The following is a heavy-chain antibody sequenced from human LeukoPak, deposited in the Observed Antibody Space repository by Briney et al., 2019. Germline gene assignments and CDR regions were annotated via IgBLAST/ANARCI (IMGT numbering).Heavy chain of an antibody. D-gene: IGHD3-10*01. CDR3: ARTLWFGEFVLDY. V-gene: IGHV4-59*01. J-gene: IGHJ4*02. CDR1: GGSPSSYY. CDR2: IYYSGST. Sequence: PSETLSLTCTVSGGSPSSYYWSWIRQPPGKGLEWIGYIYYSGSTNYNPSLKSRVTISVDTSKNQFSLKLSSVTAADTAVYYCARTLWFGEFVLDYWGQGTLVTVSS.